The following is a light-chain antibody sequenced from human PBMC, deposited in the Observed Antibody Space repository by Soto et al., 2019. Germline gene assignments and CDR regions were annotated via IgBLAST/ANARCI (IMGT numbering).Light chain of an antibody. Sequence: EIVMTQSPGTLSVSPGERATLSCGASQSVSSNLAWYQQKPGQAPRLLIYGASTRATGIPARFSGSGSGTEFTLTISSLQSEDFAVYYCQQYNTWPPAFGQGTKLEIK. CDR3: QQYNTWPPA. J-gene: IGKJ2*01. CDR2: GAS. V-gene: IGKV3-15*01. CDR1: QSVSSN.